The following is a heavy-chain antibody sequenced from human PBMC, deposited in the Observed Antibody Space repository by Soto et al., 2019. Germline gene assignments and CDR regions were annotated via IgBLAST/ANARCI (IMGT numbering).Heavy chain of an antibody. J-gene: IGHJ6*02. CDR1: GFTFSSYA. CDR3: ARVPPTLYGMDV. CDR2: ISYDGSNK. V-gene: IGHV3-30-3*01. Sequence: GGSLRLSCAASGFTFSSYAMHWVRQAPGKGLEWVAVISYDGSNKYYADSVKGRFTISRDNSKNTLYLQMNSLRAEDTAVYYCARVPPTLYGMDVWGQGTTVTVSS.